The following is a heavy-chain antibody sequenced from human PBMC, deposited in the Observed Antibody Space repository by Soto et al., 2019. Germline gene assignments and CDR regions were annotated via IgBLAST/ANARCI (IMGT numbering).Heavy chain of an antibody. Sequence: SETLSLTCTVSGGSISSYYWSWIRQPPGKGLEWIGYIYYSGSTNYNPSLKSRVTISVDTSKNQFSLKLSSVTAADTAVYYCARDTGRDSSSWSLDYWGQGTLVTVS. D-gene: IGHD6-13*01. V-gene: IGHV4-59*12. J-gene: IGHJ4*02. CDR3: ARDTGRDSSSWSLDY. CDR2: IYYSGST. CDR1: GGSISSYY.